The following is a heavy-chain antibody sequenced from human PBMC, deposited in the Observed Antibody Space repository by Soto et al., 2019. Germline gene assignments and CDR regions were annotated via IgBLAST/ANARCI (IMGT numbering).Heavy chain of an antibody. D-gene: IGHD2-2*01. Sequence: GESLKISCKASGFTFSSYSLGWVRHMPGKGLQWMGNIFSSDSSAKYSPSFVGQVTISVDRSINAAYLQWSSLKASDTAIYYCGTWRGSSWFDYWGPGTLVTVSS. CDR2: IFSSDSSA. CDR1: GFTFSSYS. CDR3: GTWRGSSWFDY. J-gene: IGHJ4*02. V-gene: IGHV5-51*01.